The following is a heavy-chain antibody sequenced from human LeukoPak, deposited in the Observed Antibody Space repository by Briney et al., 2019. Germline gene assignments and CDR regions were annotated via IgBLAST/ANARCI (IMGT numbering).Heavy chain of an antibody. CDR3: AGLDVSLSWFDP. V-gene: IGHV1-69*04. Sequence: VASVKVSCKASGGTFSSYAISWVRQAPGQGLEWMGRIIPILGIANYAQKFQGRVTITADKSTSTAYMELSSLRSEDTAVYYCAGLDVSLSWFDPWGQGTLVTVSS. CDR1: GGTFSSYA. J-gene: IGHJ5*02. CDR2: IIPILGIA. D-gene: IGHD6-19*01.